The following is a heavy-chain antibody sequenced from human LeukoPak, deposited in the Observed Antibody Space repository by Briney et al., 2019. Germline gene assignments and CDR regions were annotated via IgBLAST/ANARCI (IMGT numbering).Heavy chain of an antibody. CDR1: GFTFSSYS. Sequence: GGSLRLSCAASGFTFSSYSMNWVRQAPGKGLEWVSSISSSSSYIYYADSVKGRFTISRDNAKNSLYLQTNSLRAEDTAVYYCARFPYGPYNWFDPWGQGTLVTVSS. CDR3: ARFPYGPYNWFDP. D-gene: IGHD3-16*01. J-gene: IGHJ5*02. V-gene: IGHV3-21*01. CDR2: ISSSSSYI.